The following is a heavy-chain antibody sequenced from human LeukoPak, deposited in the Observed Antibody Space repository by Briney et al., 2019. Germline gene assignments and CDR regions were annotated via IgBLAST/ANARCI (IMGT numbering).Heavy chain of an antibody. Sequence: SETLSLTCTVSGGSISSYYWSWIRQPPGKGLEWIGYIYYSGSANYNPSLKSRVTISVDTSKNQFSLKLSSVTAADTAVYYCARRSGYYTEAGGGFVDAFDIWGQGTMVTVSS. CDR2: IYYSGSA. J-gene: IGHJ3*02. D-gene: IGHD3-3*01. V-gene: IGHV4-59*08. CDR1: GGSISSYY. CDR3: ARRSGYYTEAGGGFVDAFDI.